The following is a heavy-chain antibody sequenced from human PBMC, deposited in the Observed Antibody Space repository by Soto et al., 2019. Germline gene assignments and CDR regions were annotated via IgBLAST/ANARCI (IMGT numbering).Heavy chain of an antibody. CDR3: ANSPCAEGGIYCGCDV. Sequence: QVQLVQSGAEVKKPGSSVKVSCKASGDTFNNYIISWVRQAPGQGLEWMGGIIPFRGTADYVQKFQGRVTITTDETTSTGLMELSSLISEDTAVYSCANSPCAEGGIYCGCDVWGQGTTVTVSS. V-gene: IGHV1-69*16. CDR1: GDTFNNYI. CDR2: IIPFRGTA. J-gene: IGHJ6*02. D-gene: IGHD1-26*01.